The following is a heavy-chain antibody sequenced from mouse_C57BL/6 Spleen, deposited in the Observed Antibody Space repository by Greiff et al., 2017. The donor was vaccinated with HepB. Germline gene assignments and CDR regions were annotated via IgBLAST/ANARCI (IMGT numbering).Heavy chain of an antibody. V-gene: IGHV5-9*01. J-gene: IGHJ2*01. CDR1: GFTFSSYT. D-gene: IGHD1-1*01. Sequence: EVQLVESGGGLVKPGGSLKLSCAASGFTFSSYTMSWVRQTPEKRLEWVATISGGGGNTYYPDSVKGRFTISRDNAKNTLYLQMSSLRSEDTALYYCARRGITTVVATGYFDYWGQGTTLTVSS. CDR3: ARRGITTVVATGYFDY. CDR2: ISGGGGNT.